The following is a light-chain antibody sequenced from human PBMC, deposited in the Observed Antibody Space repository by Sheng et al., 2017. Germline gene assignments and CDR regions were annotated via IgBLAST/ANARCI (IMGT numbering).Light chain of an antibody. CDR2: AAS. CDR3: QQYNTYSRA. V-gene: IGKV1-8*01. Sequence: AIRMTQSPSSFSASTGDRVTITCRASQGISSYLAWYQQKPGKAPKLLIYAASTLQSGVPSRFSGSGSGTDFTLTISCLQPDDFATYYCQQYNTYSRAFGQGTEGGNQT. J-gene: IGKJ1*01. CDR1: QGISSY.